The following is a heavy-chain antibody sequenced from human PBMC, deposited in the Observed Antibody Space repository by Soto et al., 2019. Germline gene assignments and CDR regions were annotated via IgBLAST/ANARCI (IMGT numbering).Heavy chain of an antibody. Sequence: GGSLRLSCAASGFTFSSYAMHWVRQAPGEGLEYVSAISSNGGSTYYANSVKGRFTISRDNSKNTLYLQMGSLRAEDMAVYYCARVNYYGSGSSYYYFDYWGQGT. CDR3: ARVNYYGSGSSYYYFDY. D-gene: IGHD3-10*01. CDR1: GFTFSSYA. V-gene: IGHV3-64*01. J-gene: IGHJ4*02. CDR2: ISSNGGST.